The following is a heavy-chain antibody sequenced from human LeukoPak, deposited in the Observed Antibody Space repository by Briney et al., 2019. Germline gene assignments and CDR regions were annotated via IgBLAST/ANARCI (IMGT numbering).Heavy chain of an antibody. V-gene: IGHV3-30*18. J-gene: IGHJ4*02. CDR3: AKDPRRYSRTGGYFDY. CDR1: GFTFSNYG. D-gene: IGHD6-13*01. CDR2: ISYDGSNK. Sequence: PGGSLRLSCAASGFTFSNYGMHWVRQAPGKGLEWVSFISYDGSNKYYADSVKGRFTIFRDNSKNTLYLQMISLRTEDTAVYYCAKDPRRYSRTGGYFDYWGQGTLVTVSS.